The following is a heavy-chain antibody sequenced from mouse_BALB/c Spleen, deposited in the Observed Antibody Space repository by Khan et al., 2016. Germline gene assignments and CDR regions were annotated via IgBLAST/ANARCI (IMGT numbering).Heavy chain of an antibody. J-gene: IGHJ3*01. CDR1: GFAFSSYW. Sequence: QVQLQQSGAELVRPGSSVKISCKASGFAFSSYWMNWVKQRPGQGLEWIGQIYPGDGDTNYNGKFKGKATLTADKSSSTAYRQLSSLTSEDSAVYFCARGTPFANWGQGTLVTVAA. D-gene: IGHD2-14*01. V-gene: IGHV1-80*01. CDR3: ARGTPFAN. CDR2: IYPGDGDT.